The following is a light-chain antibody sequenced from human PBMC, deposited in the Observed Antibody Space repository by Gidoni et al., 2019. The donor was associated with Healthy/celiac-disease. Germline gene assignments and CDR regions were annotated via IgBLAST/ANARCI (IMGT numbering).Light chain of an antibody. J-gene: IGLJ2*01. CDR3: ETWDSNSVV. CDR1: SGHSSYI. Sequence: QPVLTQSSSASASLGSSVKLTCTLSSGHSSYIIAWHQQQPGKAPRYLIKLEGSGSYNKGSGVPDRFSGSSSGADRYLTISNLQSEDEADYYCETWDSNSVVFGGGTKLTVL. V-gene: IGLV4-60*03. CDR2: LEGSGSY.